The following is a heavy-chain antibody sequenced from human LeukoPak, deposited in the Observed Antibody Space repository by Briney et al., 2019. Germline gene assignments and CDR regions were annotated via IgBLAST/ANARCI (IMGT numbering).Heavy chain of an antibody. CDR1: GYTFPGYY. CDR2: XNPNSGGT. V-gene: IGHV1-2*02. Sequence: ASVKVSCKASGYTFPGYYMHXVRXXXXXXXXXXXXXNPNSGGTNYAQKFQGRVTMTRDTSISTAYMELSRLRSDDTAVYYCAREHSSSSGKVFDYWGQGTLVTVSS. D-gene: IGHD6-6*01. CDR3: AREHSSSSGKVFDY. J-gene: IGHJ4*02.